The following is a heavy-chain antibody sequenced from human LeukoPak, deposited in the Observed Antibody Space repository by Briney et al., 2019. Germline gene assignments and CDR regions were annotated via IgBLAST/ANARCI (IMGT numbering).Heavy chain of an antibody. Sequence: GGSLRLSCAAPGFTFSSYGMHWVRQAPGKGLEWVAVIWYDGSNKYYADSVKGRFTISRDSSKNTLYLQMNSLRAEDTAVYYCARDRESAFDIWGQGTTVTVSS. J-gene: IGHJ3*02. CDR3: ARDRESAFDI. CDR1: GFTFSSYG. CDR2: IWYDGSNK. V-gene: IGHV3-33*01. D-gene: IGHD3-10*01.